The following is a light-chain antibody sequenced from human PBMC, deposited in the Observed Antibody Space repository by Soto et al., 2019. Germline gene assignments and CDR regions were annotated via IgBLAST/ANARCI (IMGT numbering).Light chain of an antibody. CDR2: EAS. V-gene: IGKV3-20*01. Sequence: EIVLTQSPGTLSLSPGERATLSCRASQSVSSTYVAWYQQRPGQTPKLLIYEASIRATGIPDRFSGSGSGTDYTLTIGRLEPEDFALYYCQQYGNSPQTFGQGTKVEIK. J-gene: IGKJ1*01. CDR1: QSVSSTY. CDR3: QQYGNSPQT.